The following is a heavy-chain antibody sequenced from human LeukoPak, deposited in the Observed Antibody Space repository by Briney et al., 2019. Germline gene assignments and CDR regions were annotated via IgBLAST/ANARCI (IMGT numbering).Heavy chain of an antibody. CDR3: ARTVVPAAIPYYYYGMDV. Sequence: GSSVKLSCKASGFTFSSYAISWVRQAPGQGLEWMGVIIPIFGTTNYAQKFQGRVTITTDKSTSTAYMELSSLRSEDTAVYYCARTVVPAAIPYYYYGMDVWGKGTPVTVSS. D-gene: IGHD2-2*01. CDR2: IIPIFGTT. V-gene: IGHV1-69*05. CDR1: GFTFSSYA. J-gene: IGHJ6*04.